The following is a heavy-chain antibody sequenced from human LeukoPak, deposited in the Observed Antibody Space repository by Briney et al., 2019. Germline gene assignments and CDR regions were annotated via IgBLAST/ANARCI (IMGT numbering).Heavy chain of an antibody. CDR3: ARHVRKRGIAAAGSPGWFDP. D-gene: IGHD6-13*01. CDR2: IYYSGST. J-gene: IGHJ5*02. Sequence: PSETLSLICTVSGGSLSSSSYSWGWLRQPPRTGLEWHGRIYYSGSTYFNPSLKSRFSISVDTSKSQFSLKLNSVTAADTAVYDCARHVRKRGIAAAGSPGWFDPWGQGTLVTGSS. CDR1: GGSLSSSSYS. V-gene: IGHV4-39*01.